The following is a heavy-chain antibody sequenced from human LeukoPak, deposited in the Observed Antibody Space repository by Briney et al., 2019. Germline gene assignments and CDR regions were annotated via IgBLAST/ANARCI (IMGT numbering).Heavy chain of an antibody. J-gene: IGHJ4*02. Sequence: GGSLRLSCAASGFTFSSYAMSWVRQAPGKGLEWVSAISGSGGSTYYADSVKGRFTISRDNSKNTLYLQMNSLRAEDTAVYYCARTPLGYCSGGSCYGALFDYWGQGTLVTVSS. V-gene: IGHV3-23*01. CDR3: ARTPLGYCSGGSCYGALFDY. CDR1: GFTFSSYA. CDR2: ISGSGGST. D-gene: IGHD2-15*01.